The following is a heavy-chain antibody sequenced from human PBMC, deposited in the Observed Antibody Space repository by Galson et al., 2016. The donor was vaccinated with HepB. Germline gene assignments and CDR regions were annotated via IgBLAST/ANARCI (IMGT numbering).Heavy chain of an antibody. J-gene: IGHJ4*02. Sequence: SLRLSCAASGFTFSRFWMTWVRQAPGKGLEWVANIKQDGSEKYYVDSVKGRFTVSRDNAENSLYLQMNSLRAEDTAMYYCARDLRWNFDYWGQGTLVIVSS. D-gene: IGHD1-1*01. CDR3: ARDLRWNFDY. CDR1: GFTFSRFW. CDR2: IKQDGSEK. V-gene: IGHV3-7*01.